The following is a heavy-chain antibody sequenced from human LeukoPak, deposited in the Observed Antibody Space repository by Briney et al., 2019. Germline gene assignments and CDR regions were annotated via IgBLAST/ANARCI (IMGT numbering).Heavy chain of an antibody. Sequence: PGGSLRLSCAASGFTFSSYSVDWVRQAPGKGLAWVSSISSSGSYIYYADSVKGRFTFSRDNAKNSLYLQMNSLRAEDTAVYYCVKDRGRYYYDRGNYYFDYWGQGTLVTVSS. CDR3: VKDRGRYYYDRGNYYFDY. J-gene: IGHJ4*02. CDR2: ISSSGSYI. V-gene: IGHV3-21*01. CDR1: GFTFSSYS. D-gene: IGHD3-22*01.